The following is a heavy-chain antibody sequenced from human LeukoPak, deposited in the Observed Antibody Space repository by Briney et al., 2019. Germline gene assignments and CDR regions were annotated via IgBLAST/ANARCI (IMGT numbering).Heavy chain of an antibody. CDR1: GGSISSSSSY. V-gene: IGHV4-39*01. Sequence: SETLSLTCSVSGGSISSSSSYWGWLRQPPGKGLEWIGSIYYSGSSFDNPALKRRVTISVDTSKNQFSLKLSSVTAADTAVYYCARHRSGWLQSSFDYWGQGTLVTVSS. J-gene: IGHJ4*02. CDR2: IYYSGSS. CDR3: ARHRSGWLQSSFDY. D-gene: IGHD5-24*01.